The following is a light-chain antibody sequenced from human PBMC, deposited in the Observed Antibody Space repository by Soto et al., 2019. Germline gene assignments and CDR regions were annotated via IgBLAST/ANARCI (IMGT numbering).Light chain of an antibody. CDR2: GAS. J-gene: IGKJ2*01. Sequence: EIVMTQSPATLSVSPGERASLSCRASQSVGSNLAWYQQTADQAPRLLIYGASTRATGIPARFSGSGSGTEFTLTISRLQSEDFAVYSCQQYTNWPYTFGQGTKLEIK. V-gene: IGKV3-15*01. CDR3: QQYTNWPYT. CDR1: QSVGSN.